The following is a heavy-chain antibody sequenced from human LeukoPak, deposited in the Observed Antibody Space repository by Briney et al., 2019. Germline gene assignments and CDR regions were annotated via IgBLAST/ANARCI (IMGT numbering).Heavy chain of an antibody. CDR2: IYYSGST. CDR1: GGSINTYY. D-gene: IGHD3-22*01. CDR3: ARTVRYYDSSGYLSNWFDP. J-gene: IGHJ5*02. Sequence: PSETLSLTCTVSGGSINTYYWSWIRQPPGKGLEWIGYIYYSGSTNYNPSLKSRVTISVDTSKNQFSLKLSSVTAADTAMYYCARTVRYYDSSGYLSNWFDPWGQGTLVTVSS. V-gene: IGHV4-59*01.